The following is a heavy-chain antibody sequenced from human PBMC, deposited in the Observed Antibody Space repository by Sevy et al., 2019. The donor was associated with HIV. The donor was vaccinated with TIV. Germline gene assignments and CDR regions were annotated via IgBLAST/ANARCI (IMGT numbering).Heavy chain of an antibody. Sequence: SETLSLTCTVSGGSISSYYWSWIRQPPGKGLEWIGYIYYSGSTNYNPSLKSRVTISVDTSKNQFSLKLSSVTAADTAVYYCARHIGYSSSPNWFDPWGPGTLVTVSS. CDR1: GGSISSYY. J-gene: IGHJ5*02. CDR3: ARHIGYSSSPNWFDP. D-gene: IGHD6-13*01. CDR2: IYYSGST. V-gene: IGHV4-59*08.